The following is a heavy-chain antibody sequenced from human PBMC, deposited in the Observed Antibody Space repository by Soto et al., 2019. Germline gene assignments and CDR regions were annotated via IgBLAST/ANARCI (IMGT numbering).Heavy chain of an antibody. V-gene: IGHV4-59*01. D-gene: IGHD2-15*01. Sequence: SETLSLTCTVSGGSISSYYWSWSRQPPGKGLEWIGYIYYSGSTNYNPSIKSRVTISVDTSKNQFSLKLSSVTAADTAVYYCARSYRRYCSGGSCYSYYYYMDVWGKGTTVTVSS. CDR2: IYYSGST. CDR3: ARSYRRYCSGGSCYSYYYYMDV. CDR1: GGSISSYY. J-gene: IGHJ6*03.